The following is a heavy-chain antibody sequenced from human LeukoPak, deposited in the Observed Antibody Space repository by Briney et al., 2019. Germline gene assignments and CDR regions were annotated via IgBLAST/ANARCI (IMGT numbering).Heavy chain of an antibody. CDR3: ATFDYGDYGNRDY. V-gene: IGHV1-24*01. Sequence: ASVKVSCKVSGYTLTELAMHWVRQAPGKGLEWMGGFDPEDGETIYAQKFQGRVTMTEDTSTDTAYMELSSLRSEDTAVYYCATFDYGDYGNRDYWGQGTLVTVSS. D-gene: IGHD4-17*01. CDR1: GYTLTELA. CDR2: FDPEDGET. J-gene: IGHJ4*02.